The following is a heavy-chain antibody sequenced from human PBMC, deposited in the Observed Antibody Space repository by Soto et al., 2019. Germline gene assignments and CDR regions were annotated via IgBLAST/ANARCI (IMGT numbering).Heavy chain of an antibody. CDR2: LYKTGST. CDR1: GGSISRYY. CDR3: ARDLWGYCGTDCYPLDV. Sequence: QVRLQESGPGLVKPSETLSLTCTVSGGSISRYYWSWIRQPPGKGLEWIGYLYKTGSTIYNPSLKSRVTISVDTSKNQFSLKLNSVTAADTAVYYCARDLWGYCGTDCYPLDVWGQGTTVTVSS. D-gene: IGHD2-21*02. V-gene: IGHV4-59*01. J-gene: IGHJ6*02.